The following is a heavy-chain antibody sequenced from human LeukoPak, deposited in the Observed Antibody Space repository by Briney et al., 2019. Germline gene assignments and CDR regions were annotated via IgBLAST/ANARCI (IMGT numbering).Heavy chain of an antibody. CDR2: IKQDGSEK. J-gene: IGHJ4*02. D-gene: IGHD3-22*01. Sequence: GGSLRLSCAASGFTFSSYWMHWVRQAPGKGLEWVANIKQDGSEKYYVDSVKGRFTISRDNAKNSLYLQMNSLRAEDTAVYSCVRDGDTSGYTNWGQGTLVTVSS. CDR3: VRDGDTSGYTN. CDR1: GFTFSSYW. V-gene: IGHV3-7*01.